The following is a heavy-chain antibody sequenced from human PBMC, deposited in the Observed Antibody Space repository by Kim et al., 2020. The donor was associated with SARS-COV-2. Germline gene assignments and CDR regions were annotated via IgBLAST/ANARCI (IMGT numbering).Heavy chain of an antibody. CDR3: AKEVVYYYDSSGPGGFDY. CDR2: ISGSGGST. D-gene: IGHD3-22*01. CDR1: GFTFSSYA. Sequence: GGSLRLSCAASGFTFSSYAMSWVRQAPGKGLEWVSAISGSGGSTYYADSVKGRFTISRDNSKNTLYLQMNSLRAEDTAVYYCAKEVVYYYDSSGPGGFDYWGQGTLVTVSS. V-gene: IGHV3-23*01. J-gene: IGHJ4*02.